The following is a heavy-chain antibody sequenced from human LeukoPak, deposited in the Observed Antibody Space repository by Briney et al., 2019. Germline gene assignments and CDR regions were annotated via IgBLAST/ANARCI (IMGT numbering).Heavy chain of an antibody. CDR3: ATTRWTSERGGFDY. CDR2: FYTSGST. J-gene: IGHJ4*02. V-gene: IGHV4-61*02. D-gene: IGHD1-1*01. Sequence: PSETLSLTCTVSGDSISSGRYYWSWIRQPAGTGLEWIGRFYTSGSTKYNPSLKSRVTISLDTSKNQFSLKVSSVTAADTAMYYCATTRWTSERGGFDYWGQGTLVTVSS. CDR1: GDSISSGRYY.